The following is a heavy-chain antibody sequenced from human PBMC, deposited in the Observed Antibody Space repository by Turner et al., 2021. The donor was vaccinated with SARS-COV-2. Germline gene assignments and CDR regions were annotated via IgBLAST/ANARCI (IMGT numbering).Heavy chain of an antibody. J-gene: IGHJ4*02. CDR2: VYYTGIT. V-gene: IGHV4-39*01. D-gene: IGHD1-26*01. CDR1: GDSISSGSYY. CDR3: ASLGVGASSRDFDY. Sequence: QLQLQESGPGLVKPSETLSFTCIVSGDSISSGSYYWAWIRQPPGKGLEWIGSVYYTGITYYPPSLRSRVTISLDTYKNQFSLQLGSVTAADTAVYYCASLGVGASSRDFDYWGQGALVTV.